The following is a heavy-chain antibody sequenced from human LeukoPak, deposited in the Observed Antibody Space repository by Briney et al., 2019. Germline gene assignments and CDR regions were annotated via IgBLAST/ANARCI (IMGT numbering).Heavy chain of an antibody. J-gene: IGHJ3*02. V-gene: IGHV4-38-2*02. D-gene: IGHD5-18*01. CDR2: IYHSGST. CDR1: GYSISSGYY. Sequence: TSETLSLTCAVSGYSISSGYYWGWIRQPPGKGLEWIGSIYHSGSTYYNPSLKSRVTISVDTSKNQFSLKLSSVAAADTAVYYCARERLNGYRDAFDIWGQGTMVTVSS. CDR3: ARERLNGYRDAFDI.